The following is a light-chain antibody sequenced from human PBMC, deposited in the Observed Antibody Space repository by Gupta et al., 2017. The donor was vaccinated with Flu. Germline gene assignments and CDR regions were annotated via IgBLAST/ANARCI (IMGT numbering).Light chain of an antibody. CDR2: AAS. J-gene: IGKJ3*01. CDR3: QHYGSSIFT. V-gene: IGKV3-20*01. Sequence: IVLTQSPGTLSLSPGERATLSCRASQSISSSSLTWYQQKLGQATRLLIYAASSGATGIPDRFSGSGSGTDFTLTISRLEPEDFAVYYCQHYGSSIFTFGPGTKVDIK. CDR1: QSISSSS.